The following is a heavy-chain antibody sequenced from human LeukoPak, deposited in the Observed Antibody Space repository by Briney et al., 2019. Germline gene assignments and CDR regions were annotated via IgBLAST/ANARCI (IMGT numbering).Heavy chain of an antibody. CDR3: ARVYCSGGSCYSSGFDY. D-gene: IGHD2-15*01. CDR1: GYSFTSYW. V-gene: IGHV5-10-1*01. Sequence: GESLRISCKGSGYSFTSYWISWVRQMRGKGLEWMGRIDPSDSYTNYSPSFQGHVTISADKSISTAYLQWSSLKASDTAMYYCARVYCSGGSCYSSGFDYWGQGTLVTVSS. CDR2: IDPSDSYT. J-gene: IGHJ4*02.